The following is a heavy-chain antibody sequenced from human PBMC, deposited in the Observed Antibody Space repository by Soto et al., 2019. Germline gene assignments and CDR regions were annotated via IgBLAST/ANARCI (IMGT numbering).Heavy chain of an antibody. CDR3: ASQPYSYGYPFAY. CDR2: INHSGST. Sequence: QVQLQQWGAGLLKPSETLSLTCAVYGGSFSGYYWSWIRQPPGKGLEWIGEINHSGSTNYNPSLKSRVTLSVDTSKNQFSLKLSSVTAADTAVYYCASQPYSYGYPFAYWGQGTLVTVSS. V-gene: IGHV4-34*01. J-gene: IGHJ4*02. CDR1: GGSFSGYY. D-gene: IGHD5-18*01.